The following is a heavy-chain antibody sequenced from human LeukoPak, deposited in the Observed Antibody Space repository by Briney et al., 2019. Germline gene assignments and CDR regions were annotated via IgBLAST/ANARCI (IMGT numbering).Heavy chain of an antibody. CDR2: VGPYNRKT. CDR3: ARGAPRGVWNFYFDY. Sequence: GASVKVFCKASGYAFSSYGIGWVRQAPGQGLEWMGWVGPYNRKTNYSQKFQGRVTMPTDTSTNTAYLELRTLRSDDTAVYYCARGAPRGVWNFYFDYWGQGTLVTVSS. V-gene: IGHV1-18*01. D-gene: IGHD1-7*01. J-gene: IGHJ4*02. CDR1: GYAFSSYG.